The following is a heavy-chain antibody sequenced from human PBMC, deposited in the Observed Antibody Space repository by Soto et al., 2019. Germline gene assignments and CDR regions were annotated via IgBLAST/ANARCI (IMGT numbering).Heavy chain of an antibody. Sequence: SVKVSCKASGGTFSSYAISWVRQAPGQGLEWMGGIIPIFGTANYAQKFQGRVTITADESTSTAYMELSSLRSEDTAVYYCARDYGGNSAFDYWGQGTLVTVSS. J-gene: IGHJ4*02. CDR1: GGTFSSYA. V-gene: IGHV1-69*13. D-gene: IGHD2-21*02. CDR2: IIPIFGTA. CDR3: ARDYGGNSAFDY.